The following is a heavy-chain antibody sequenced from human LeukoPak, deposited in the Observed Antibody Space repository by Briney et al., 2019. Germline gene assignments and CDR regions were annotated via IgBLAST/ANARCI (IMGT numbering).Heavy chain of an antibody. CDR2: IKQDGSEK. CDR3: ARERFLEWLDAFDI. Sequence: GGSLRLSCAASGFTFSSYWMSWVRQAPGKGLEWVANIKQDGSEKYYVDSVKGRFTISRDNAKNSLYLQMNSLRAEDTAVYYCARERFLEWLDAFDIWGQGTMVTVSS. CDR1: GFTFSSYW. V-gene: IGHV3-7*01. D-gene: IGHD3-3*01. J-gene: IGHJ3*02.